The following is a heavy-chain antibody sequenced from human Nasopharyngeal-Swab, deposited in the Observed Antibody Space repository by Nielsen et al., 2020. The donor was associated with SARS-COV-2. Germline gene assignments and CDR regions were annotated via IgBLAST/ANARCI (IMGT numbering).Heavy chain of an antibody. J-gene: IGHJ4*02. CDR3: ARGVGVDDFWSGRFDY. D-gene: IGHD3-3*01. Sequence: GGSLRLSCAASGFTVSGHFMTWVRPAPGKGLEWVSVIYSAGQTNYADSVKGRFTISRDNSKNTLYLQMNSLRAEDTAVYYCARGVGVDDFWSGRFDYWGQGTLVTVSS. CDR1: GFTVSGHF. CDR2: IYSAGQT. V-gene: IGHV3-53*01.